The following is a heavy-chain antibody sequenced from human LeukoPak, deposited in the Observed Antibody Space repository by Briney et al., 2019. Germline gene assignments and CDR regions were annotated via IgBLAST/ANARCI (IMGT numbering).Heavy chain of an antibody. V-gene: IGHV4-34*01. D-gene: IGHD3-10*01. CDR1: GGSFSGYY. Sequence: TPSETLSLTCAVYGGSFSGYYWSWIRQPPGKGLEWNGEINHCGSTNYNPSLKSRVTISVDTSKNQFSLKLSSVTAADTAVYYCARTGVRGVIIGLTNNWFDPWGQGTLVTVSS. J-gene: IGHJ5*02. CDR3: ARTGVRGVIIGLTNNWFDP. CDR2: INHCGST.